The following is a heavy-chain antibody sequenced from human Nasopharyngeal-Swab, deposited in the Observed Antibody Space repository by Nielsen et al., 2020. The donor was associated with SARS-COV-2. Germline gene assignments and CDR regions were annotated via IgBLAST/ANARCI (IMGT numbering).Heavy chain of an antibody. D-gene: IGHD5-12*01. CDR1: GFTFRSYT. V-gene: IGHV3-48*04. J-gene: IGHJ4*02. Sequence: GESLKISCAASGFTFRSYTMTWVRQAPGKGLQWISYITSGNSVQYADSVRGRFTISRDNAKNSLYLQMNSLTAEDTAVYYCARERGGGYGDYWGQGTLVTVSS. CDR2: ITSGNSV. CDR3: ARERGGGYGDY.